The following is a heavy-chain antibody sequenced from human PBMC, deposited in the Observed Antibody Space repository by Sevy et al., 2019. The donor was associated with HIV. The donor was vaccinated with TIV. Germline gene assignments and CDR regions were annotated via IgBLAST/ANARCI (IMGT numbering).Heavy chain of an antibody. D-gene: IGHD4-17*01. V-gene: IGHV3-23*01. CDR3: AKAGGYGDYESNFDY. CDR1: GFTFSSYA. Sequence: GGSLRLSCAASGFTFSSYAMSWVRQAPGKGLEWVSAISGSGGSTYYADSVKGRFTISRDNSKNTLYLQMNSLRAEDTAVYYCAKAGGYGDYESNFDYWGQGTLDTVSS. J-gene: IGHJ4*02. CDR2: ISGSGGST.